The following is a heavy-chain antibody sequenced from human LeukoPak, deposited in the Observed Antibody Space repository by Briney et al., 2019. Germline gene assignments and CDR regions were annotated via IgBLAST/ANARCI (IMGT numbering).Heavy chain of an antibody. Sequence: PSETLSLTCTVSGVSISSYYWSWIRQPPGKGLEWIGYIYYSGSTNYNPSLKSRVTISVDTSKNQFSLKLSSVTAADTAVYYCARDYGESWGQGTLVTVSS. D-gene: IGHD4-17*01. J-gene: IGHJ4*02. CDR3: ARDYGES. CDR1: GVSISSYY. V-gene: IGHV4-59*01. CDR2: IYYSGST.